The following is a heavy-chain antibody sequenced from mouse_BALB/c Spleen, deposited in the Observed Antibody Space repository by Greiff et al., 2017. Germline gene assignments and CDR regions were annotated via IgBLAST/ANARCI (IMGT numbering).Heavy chain of an antibody. CDR3: TRAGGYDGFAY. CDR1: GFTFSSYT. CDR2: ISSGGSYT. D-gene: IGHD2-2*01. V-gene: IGHV5-6-4*01. J-gene: IGHJ3*01. Sequence: EVQLVESGGGLVKPGGSLKLSCAASGFTFSSYTMSWVRQTPEKRLEWVATISSGGSYTYYPDSVKGRFTISRDNAKNTLYLQMSSLKSEDTAMYYCTRAGGYDGFAYWGQGTLVTVSA.